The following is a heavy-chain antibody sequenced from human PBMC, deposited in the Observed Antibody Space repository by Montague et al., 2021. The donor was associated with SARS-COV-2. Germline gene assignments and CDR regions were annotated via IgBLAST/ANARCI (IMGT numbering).Heavy chain of an antibody. V-gene: IGHV4-34*01. CDR3: ARGTGISGAFDI. Sequence: SETLSLTCAVYGGSFSGYYWSWIRQPPGKGLEWIGEINHSGSTNYNPSLKSRVTISVDTSKNQFSLKLSSVTAADTAVYYCARGTGISGAFDIWGQGTMVTVSS. CDR2: INHSGST. CDR1: GGSFSGYY. J-gene: IGHJ3*02. D-gene: IGHD2-15*01.